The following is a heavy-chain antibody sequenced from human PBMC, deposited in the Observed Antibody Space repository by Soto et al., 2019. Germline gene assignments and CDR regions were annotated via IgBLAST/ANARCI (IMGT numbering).Heavy chain of an antibody. J-gene: IGHJ5*02. CDR3: ASPKIAFYNWFDP. CDR1: GGSISSSSYY. Sequence: QLQLQESGPGLVKPSETLSLTCTVSGGSISSSSYYWGWIRQPPGKGLEWIGSIYYSGSTSNNPSLKSRVTISVDTSKNQFSLKLSSVTAADTAVYYCASPKIAFYNWFDPWGQGTLVTVSS. CDR2: IYYSGST. D-gene: IGHD3-3*02. V-gene: IGHV4-39*01.